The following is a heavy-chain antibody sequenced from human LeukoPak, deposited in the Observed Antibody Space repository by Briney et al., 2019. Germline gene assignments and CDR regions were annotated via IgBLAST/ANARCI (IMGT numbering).Heavy chain of an antibody. CDR2: IYSSGST. CDR1: GGSISSYY. V-gene: IGHV4-59*01. J-gene: IGHJ4*02. D-gene: IGHD2-21*02. CDR3: ARFAYCGGHCWYYFDY. Sequence: SETLSLTCTVSGGSISSYYWSWVRQPPGKGLEWIGYIYSSGSTNYNPSLKSRITISVDTSKNQFSLKLSSVTAADTAVCYCARFAYCGGHCWYYFDYWGQGSLVTVSS.